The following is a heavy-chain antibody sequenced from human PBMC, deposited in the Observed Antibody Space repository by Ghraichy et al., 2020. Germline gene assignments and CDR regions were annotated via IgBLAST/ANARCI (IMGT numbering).Heavy chain of an antibody. D-gene: IGHD2-2*01. CDR3: AKDSRYCSSTSCYDTWFDP. Sequence: GGSLRLSCAASGFTFSSYAMSWVHQAPGKGLEWVSAISGSGGSTYYADSVKGRFTISRDNSKNTLYLQMNSLRAEDTAVYYCAKDSRYCSSTSCYDTWFDPWGQGTLVTVSS. J-gene: IGHJ5*02. CDR1: GFTFSSYA. V-gene: IGHV3-23*01. CDR2: ISGSGGST.